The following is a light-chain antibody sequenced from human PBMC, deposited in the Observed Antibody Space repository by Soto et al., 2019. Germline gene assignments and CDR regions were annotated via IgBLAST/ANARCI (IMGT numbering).Light chain of an antibody. CDR1: QSVRSH. Sequence: EIVLTQSPATLSFSPGERATLSCRGSQSVRSHLVWYQQKPGQAPRLLIYEASNRATGIPARFSGSGSGTDFTLTISSLQSEDFAVYYCQQYNNWPQTFGQGTKVDIK. V-gene: IGKV3-11*01. J-gene: IGKJ1*01. CDR2: EAS. CDR3: QQYNNWPQT.